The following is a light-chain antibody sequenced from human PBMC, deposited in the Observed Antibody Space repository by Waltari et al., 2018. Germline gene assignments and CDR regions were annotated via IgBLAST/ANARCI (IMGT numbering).Light chain of an antibody. CDR3: AAWDDTLSGVV. V-gene: IGLV1-47*01. Sequence: QSVLTQPPSASGTPGQRVTISCSGSSSNIGSNSVYWYQQLPGTAPKLLISRNNQRPAGGPDRFSGSKSGTSASLAISGLRSEDEADFYCAAWDDTLSGVVFGGGTKLTVL. CDR2: RNN. J-gene: IGLJ3*02. CDR1: SSNIGSNS.